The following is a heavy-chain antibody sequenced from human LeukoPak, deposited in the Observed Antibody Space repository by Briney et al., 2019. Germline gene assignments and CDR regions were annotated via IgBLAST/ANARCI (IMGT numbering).Heavy chain of an antibody. V-gene: IGHV1-46*01. CDR3: ARSGSGSCYNGYFDY. J-gene: IGHJ4*02. D-gene: IGHD3-10*01. Sequence: ASVKVSCKASGYTFTSYYMHWVRQAPGQGLEWMGIINPSGGSTSYAQKFRGRVTMTRDTSTSTVYMELSSLRSEDTAVYYCARSGSGSCYNGYFDYWGQGTLVTVSS. CDR2: INPSGGST. CDR1: GYTFTSYY.